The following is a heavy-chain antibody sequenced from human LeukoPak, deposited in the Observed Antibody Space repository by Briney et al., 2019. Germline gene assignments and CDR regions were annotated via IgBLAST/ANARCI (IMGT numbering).Heavy chain of an antibody. Sequence: GGSLRLSCAASGFSFSSYGMHWVRHAPGKGLVSVAVISYDGSNKYYTDSVKGRFSISRDNSKNTLYLHMNSLRAEDMAVYYCAKGFLMVRGVSSHFDYWGQGALVTVSS. CDR2: ISYDGSNK. CDR3: AKGFLMVRGVSSHFDY. V-gene: IGHV3-30*18. D-gene: IGHD3-10*01. CDR1: GFSFSSYG. J-gene: IGHJ4*02.